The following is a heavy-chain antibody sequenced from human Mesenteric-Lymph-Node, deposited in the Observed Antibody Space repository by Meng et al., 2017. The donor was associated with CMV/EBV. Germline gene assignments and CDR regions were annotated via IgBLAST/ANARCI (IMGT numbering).Heavy chain of an antibody. D-gene: IGHD2-2*02. CDR1: GYTFTSYY. J-gene: IGHJ3*02. V-gene: IGHV1-46*01. CDR2: INPSGGST. Sequence: ASVKVSCKATGYTFTSYYMYWVRQAPGQGLEWMGIINPSGGSTSYAQKFQGRVTMTRDTSTSTVYMELSSLRSEDTAVYYCARPYCSSSSCYMREMGAFEIWGQGTMVTVSS. CDR3: ARPYCSSSSCYMREMGAFEI.